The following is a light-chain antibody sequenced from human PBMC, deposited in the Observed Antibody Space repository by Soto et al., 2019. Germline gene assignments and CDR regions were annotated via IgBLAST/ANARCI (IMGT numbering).Light chain of an antibody. V-gene: IGLV2-14*01. J-gene: IGLJ1*01. Sequence: QSALTQPASVSGSPGQSITISCTGTSSDVGGYNYDSWYQQHPSKAPKLIIYEVSNRPSGVSNRFSGSKSGNTASLTISGLQAEDEADYYCNSYTSKSTGVFGTGTKVTVL. CDR2: EVS. CDR1: SSDVGGYNY. CDR3: NSYTSKSTGV.